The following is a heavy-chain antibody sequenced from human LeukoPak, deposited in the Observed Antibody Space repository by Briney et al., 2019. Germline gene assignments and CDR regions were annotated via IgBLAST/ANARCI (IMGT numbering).Heavy chain of an antibody. CDR3: ARGRPKSYCSSTSCHPGGFDY. D-gene: IGHD2-2*01. CDR1: GGSFSGYY. Sequence: PSETLSLTCAVYGGSFSGYYWSWIRQPPGKGLEWIGEINHSGSTNYNPSLKSRVTISVDTSKNQFSLKLSSVTAADTAVYYCARGRPKSYCSSTSCHPGGFDYWGQGTLVTVSS. J-gene: IGHJ4*02. CDR2: INHSGST. V-gene: IGHV4-34*01.